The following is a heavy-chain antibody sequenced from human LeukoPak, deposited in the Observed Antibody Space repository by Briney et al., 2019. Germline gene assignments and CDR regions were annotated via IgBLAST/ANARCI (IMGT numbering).Heavy chain of an antibody. D-gene: IGHD4-17*01. J-gene: IGHJ4*02. Sequence: GGSLRLSCAASGFTFSSYAMHWVRQAPGKGLEYVSAISSNGGSTYYANSVKGRFTISRDNSKNTLYLQMGSLRAEDMAVYYCAGGYGDYGIDYWGQGTLVTVSS. CDR3: AGGYGDYGIDY. CDR2: ISSNGGST. CDR1: GFTFSSYA. V-gene: IGHV3-64*01.